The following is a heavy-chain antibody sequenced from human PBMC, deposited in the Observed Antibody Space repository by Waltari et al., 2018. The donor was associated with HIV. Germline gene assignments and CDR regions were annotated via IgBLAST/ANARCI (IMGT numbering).Heavy chain of an antibody. V-gene: IGHV1-69*08. CDR2: VIPMSGTA. CDR1: GGSFTSYS. J-gene: IGHJ4*02. CDR3: ASARETMVVDFDF. Sequence: QVQLVQSGAEVRTPGSSVKVSCKASGGSFTSYSIHWVRQAPGQGLEWMGRVIPMSGTARKAQKFQARVTISADKSTTTAYMELTSLRTEDTAVYYCASARETMVVDFDFWGQGTLVTVSS. D-gene: IGHD2-21*01.